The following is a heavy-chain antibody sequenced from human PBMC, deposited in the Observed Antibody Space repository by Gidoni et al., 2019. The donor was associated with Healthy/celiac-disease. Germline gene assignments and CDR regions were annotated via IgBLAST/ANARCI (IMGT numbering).Heavy chain of an antibody. CDR2: IYYSGST. V-gene: IGHV4-59*08. CDR1: GGSISSYY. J-gene: IGHJ4*02. CDR3: ARHISGATTYFDY. D-gene: IGHD1-26*01. Sequence: QVQLQESGSGLVKPSETLSLTCTVSGGSISSYYWSWIRQPPGKGLEWIGYIYYSGSTNYNPSLKSRVTISVDTPKNQFSLKLSSVTAADTAVYYCARHISGATTYFDYWGQGTLVTVSS.